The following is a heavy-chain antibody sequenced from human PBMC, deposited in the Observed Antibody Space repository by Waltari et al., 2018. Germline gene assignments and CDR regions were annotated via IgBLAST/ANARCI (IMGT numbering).Heavy chain of an antibody. CDR1: GGSFSGSY. V-gene: IGHV4-34*01. Sequence: QVQLQQWGAGLLKPSETLSLTCAVYGGSFSGSYWSWIRQPPGKGLAWIGEINHSGSTNYNPSLKSRVTISVDTSKNQFSLKLSSVTAADTAVYYCARGYSSGWYGVEGYYYYYYMDVWGKGTTVTVSS. J-gene: IGHJ6*03. CDR2: INHSGST. D-gene: IGHD6-19*01. CDR3: ARGYSSGWYGVEGYYYYYYMDV.